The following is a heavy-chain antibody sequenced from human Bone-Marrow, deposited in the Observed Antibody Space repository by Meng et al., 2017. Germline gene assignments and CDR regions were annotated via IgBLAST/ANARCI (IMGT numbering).Heavy chain of an antibody. CDR1: GFTFSSYA. CDR2: ISSSGSTI. V-gene: IGHV3-11*01. D-gene: IGHD1-1*01. J-gene: IGHJ4*02. Sequence: GESRKISGAASGFTFSSYAMSWIRQAPGKGLEWVSYISSSGSTIYYADSVKGRFTISRDNAKNSLYLQMNSLRAEDTAVYYCARDLPTQHDYWGQGTLVTVSS. CDR3: ARDLPTQHDY.